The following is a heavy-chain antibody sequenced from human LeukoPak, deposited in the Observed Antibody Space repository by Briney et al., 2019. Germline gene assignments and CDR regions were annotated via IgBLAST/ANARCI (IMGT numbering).Heavy chain of an antibody. J-gene: IGHJ3*02. Sequence: GASVKVSCKTSGYTLTDFGINWVRHAPGQGLEWLGWITPYNGNTNHLQNLQGRITMTTDTSTSTAYLELRSLTSGDTAVYYCTRDLGQVVAGTAFDMWGQGTMVIVSS. CDR1: GYTLTDFG. CDR2: ITPYNGNT. D-gene: IGHD6-19*01. V-gene: IGHV1-18*01. CDR3: TRDLGQVVAGTAFDM.